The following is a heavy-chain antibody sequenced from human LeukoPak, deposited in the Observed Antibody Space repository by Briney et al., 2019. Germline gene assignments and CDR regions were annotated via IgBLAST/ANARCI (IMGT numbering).Heavy chain of an antibody. Sequence: SETLSLTCAVYGGSFRGYYWICLREPPGKGLEGIGEINHSGSTNYNPPPKSRVTISVDTSKNQFSLKLSSVTAADTAVYYCARRKTGYSSGWFPFDYWGQGTLVTVSS. CDR2: INHSGST. CDR1: GGSFRGYY. V-gene: IGHV4-34*01. J-gene: IGHJ4*02. CDR3: ARRKTGYSSGWFPFDY. D-gene: IGHD6-19*01.